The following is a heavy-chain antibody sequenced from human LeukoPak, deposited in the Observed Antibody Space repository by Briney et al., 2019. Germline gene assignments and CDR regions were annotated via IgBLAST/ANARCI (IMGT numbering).Heavy chain of an antibody. Sequence: PGGSLRLSCAASGFTFSRYNMNWVRQAPGKGLEWVSFISSSSTHIYYADSVRGRFTISRDNAKNSLYLQMNSLRDEDTAVYYCARDGWSGSYFWYLDLWGRGTPVTVSS. CDR1: GFTFSRYN. D-gene: IGHD1-26*01. CDR3: ARDGWSGSYFWYLDL. J-gene: IGHJ2*01. CDR2: ISSSSTHI. V-gene: IGHV3-21*01.